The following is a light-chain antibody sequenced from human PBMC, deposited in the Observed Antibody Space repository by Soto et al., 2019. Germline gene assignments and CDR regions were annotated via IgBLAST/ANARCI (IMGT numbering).Light chain of an antibody. CDR3: LLSYSGARGVV. V-gene: IGLV7-46*01. CDR1: TGAVTSGHY. J-gene: IGLJ2*01. Sequence: QAVVTQEPSLTVSPGGTVTLTCGSSTGAVTSGHYPYWFQQKPGQAPRTLIYDTSNKHSWTPARFSGSLLGGKAALTLSGAQPEDEAEYYCLLSYSGARGVVLGGGTKVTVL. CDR2: DTS.